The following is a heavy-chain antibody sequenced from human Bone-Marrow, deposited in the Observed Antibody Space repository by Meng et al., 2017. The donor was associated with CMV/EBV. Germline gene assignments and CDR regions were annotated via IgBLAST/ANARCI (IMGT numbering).Heavy chain of an antibody. V-gene: IGHV3-72*01. J-gene: IGHJ4*02. Sequence: GESLKISCAASGFTFSNYEMNWVRQAPGKGLEWVGRSRNKANRYTTEYAASVKGRFTISRDESKNSLYLQMNSLKTEDTAVFYCVRGYNSFDSWGQGTLVTVSS. CDR2: SRNKANRYTT. CDR3: VRGYNSFDS. CDR1: GFTFSNYE. D-gene: IGHD1-1*01.